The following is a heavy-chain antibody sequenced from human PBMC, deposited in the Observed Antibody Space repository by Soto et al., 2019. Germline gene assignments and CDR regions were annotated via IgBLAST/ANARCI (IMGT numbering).Heavy chain of an antibody. CDR1: GFTFSSYK. Sequence: EVQLVESGGGLVQPGGSLRLSCAASGFTFSSYKIHWVRPAPGGGLVWVSRIDGDGTGTNYADSVKGRFTISRDNAKNTLYLQMNSLRVDDTAVYYCATLGGPQLGARDYWGQGTLVTVSS. D-gene: IGHD7-27*01. J-gene: IGHJ4*02. V-gene: IGHV3-74*01. CDR2: IDGDGTGT. CDR3: ATLGGPQLGARDY.